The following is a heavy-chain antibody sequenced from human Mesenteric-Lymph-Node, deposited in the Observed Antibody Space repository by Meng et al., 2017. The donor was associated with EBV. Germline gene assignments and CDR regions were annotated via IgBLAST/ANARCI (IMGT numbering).Heavy chain of an antibody. V-gene: IGHV4-34*01. CDR1: GGSFSGYY. CDR3: ARGVYYGDYAFGY. CDR2: INHSGST. Sequence: QVQLQQGGAGLLKPSETLFLTCAVYGGSFSGYYWSWIRQPPGKGLEWIGEINHSGSTNYNPSLKSRVTISVDTSKNQFSLKLSSVTAADTAVYYCARGVYYGDYAFGYWGQGTLVTVSS. J-gene: IGHJ4*02. D-gene: IGHD4-17*01.